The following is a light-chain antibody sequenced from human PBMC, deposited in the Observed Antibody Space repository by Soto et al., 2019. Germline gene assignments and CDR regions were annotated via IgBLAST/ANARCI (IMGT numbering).Light chain of an antibody. CDR1: QSLGIY. CDR2: ATS. V-gene: IGKV1-39*01. Sequence: DIQMTQSPSSLSASVGDRVTITCRASQSLGIYLTWYQQYPGKAPKLLIYATSSLRTGVPSRFRGSGSGTDFTLTISSVQPDDFATYYCQQCYSGPRTFGQGTKLEVK. J-gene: IGKJ2*02. CDR3: QQCYSGPRT.